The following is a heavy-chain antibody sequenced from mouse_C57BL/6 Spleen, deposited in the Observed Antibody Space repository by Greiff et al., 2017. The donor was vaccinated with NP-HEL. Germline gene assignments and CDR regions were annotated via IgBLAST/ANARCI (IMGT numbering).Heavy chain of an antibody. D-gene: IGHD1-1*01. J-gene: IGHJ1*03. CDR3: ARGDYGSSTYFDV. Sequence: EVKVVESGGGLVKPGGSLKLSCAASGFTFSDYGMHWVRQAPEKGLEWVAYISSGSSTIYYADTVKGRFTISRDNAKNTLFLQMTSLRSEDTAMYYCARGDYGSSTYFDVWGTGTTVTVSS. CDR2: ISSGSSTI. V-gene: IGHV5-17*01. CDR1: GFTFSDYG.